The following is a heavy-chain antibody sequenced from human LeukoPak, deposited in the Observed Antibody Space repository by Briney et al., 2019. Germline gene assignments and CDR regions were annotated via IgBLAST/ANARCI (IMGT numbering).Heavy chain of an antibody. CDR2: ISGTGDRT. V-gene: IGHV3-23*01. CDR3: ATDLTVTTHY. Sequence: GGSLRLSCAASGFTFNSHAMSWVRQAPGKGLEWVSAISGTGDRTYYADSVKGRFTISRDNSKNTLYLQMNSLRAEDTAVYYCATDLTVTTHYWGQGTLVTVSS. CDR1: GFTFNSHA. D-gene: IGHD4-17*01. J-gene: IGHJ4*02.